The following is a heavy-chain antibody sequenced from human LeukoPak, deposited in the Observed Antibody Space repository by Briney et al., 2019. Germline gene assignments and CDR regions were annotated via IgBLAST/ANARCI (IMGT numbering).Heavy chain of an antibody. CDR1: GYTFTGYY. J-gene: IGHJ6*02. Sequence: ASVKVSCKASGYTFTGYYMHWVRQAPGQGLEWMGWINPNSGGTNYAQKFQGRVTMTSDTSISTAYMELSRLRSDDTAVYYCARLMRYYDFWSGDYYGMDVWGQGTTVTVSS. CDR3: ARLMRYYDFWSGDYYGMDV. V-gene: IGHV1-2*02. D-gene: IGHD3-3*01. CDR2: INPNSGGT.